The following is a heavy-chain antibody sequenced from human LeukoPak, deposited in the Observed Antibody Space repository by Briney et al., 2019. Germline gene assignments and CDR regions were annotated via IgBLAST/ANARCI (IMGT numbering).Heavy chain of an antibody. Sequence: ASMKVSCEASGYTFTSLHINWLRQAPGQGLEGMGWINVYNGNTYYSHNLQGRVTMTRDTSTNTVYLELRSLRFDDTAVYYCARGTRARGTCDNCYSSSLDSWGQGTLLTVSS. CDR2: INVYNGNT. D-gene: IGHD2-15*01. V-gene: IGHV1-18*01. CDR1: GYTFTSLH. J-gene: IGHJ4*02. CDR3: ARGTRARGTCDNCYSSSLDS.